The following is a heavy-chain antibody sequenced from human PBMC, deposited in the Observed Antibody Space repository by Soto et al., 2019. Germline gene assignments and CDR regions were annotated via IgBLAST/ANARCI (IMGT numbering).Heavy chain of an antibody. Sequence: SETLSLTCTVSGGSISSYYWSWIRQPPGKGLEWIGYIYYSGSTNYNPSLKRVTISVDTSKNQFSLKLSSVTAADTAVYYCAREGSSSVPFDYWGQGTLVTVSS. J-gene: IGHJ4*02. CDR1: GGSISSYY. CDR3: AREGSSSVPFDY. V-gene: IGHV4-59*01. CDR2: IYYSGST. D-gene: IGHD6-13*01.